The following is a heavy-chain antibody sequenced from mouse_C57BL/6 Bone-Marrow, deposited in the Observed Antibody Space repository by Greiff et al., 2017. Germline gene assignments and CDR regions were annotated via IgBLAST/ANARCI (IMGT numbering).Heavy chain of an antibody. V-gene: IGHV1-55*01. D-gene: IGHD2-10*02. CDR1: GYTFTSYW. CDR2: IYPGSGCT. J-gene: IGHJ2*01. Sequence: VQLQQPGAELVKPGASVKMSCKASGYTFTSYWITWVKQRPGQGLEWIGYIYPGSGCTNYNEKFKSKATLTVDTSSSTAYMQLSRLTSEYSAVTYWAGEGVCQYSLDYWGQGTTLTVSS. CDR3: AGEGVCQYSLDY.